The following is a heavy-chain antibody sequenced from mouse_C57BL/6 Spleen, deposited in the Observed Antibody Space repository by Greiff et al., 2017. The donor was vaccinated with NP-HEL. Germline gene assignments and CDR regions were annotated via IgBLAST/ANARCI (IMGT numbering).Heavy chain of an antibody. CDR3: ARAPTGYYDYDKVFDY. Sequence: EVKLQESGPELVKPGASVKMSCKASGYTFTDYNMHWVKQSHGKSLEWIGYINPNNGGTSYNQKFKGKATLTVNKSSSTAYMELRSLTSEDSAVYYCARAPTGYYDYDKVFDYWGQGTTLTVSS. D-gene: IGHD2-4*01. V-gene: IGHV1-22*01. J-gene: IGHJ2*01. CDR1: GYTFTDYN. CDR2: INPNNGGT.